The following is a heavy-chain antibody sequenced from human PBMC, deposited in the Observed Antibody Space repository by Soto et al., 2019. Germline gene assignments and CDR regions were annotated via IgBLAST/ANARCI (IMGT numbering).Heavy chain of an antibody. CDR3: ARAVSIVVVPASGWFDP. J-gene: IGHJ5*02. CDR1: GYSINNGYY. Sequence: SETLSLTCVVSGYSINNGYYWGWIRQPPGKGLEWIGSIYHSGSTYYNPSLKGRVTISVDTSKNQFSLKLNFVTAADTAVYYCARAVSIVVVPASGWFDPWGQGTLVTVSS. CDR2: IYHSGST. D-gene: IGHD2-2*01. V-gene: IGHV4-38-2*01.